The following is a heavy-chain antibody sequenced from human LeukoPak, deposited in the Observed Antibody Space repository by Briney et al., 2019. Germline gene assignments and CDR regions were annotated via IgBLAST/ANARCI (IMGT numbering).Heavy chain of an antibody. CDR1: GYSISSGYY. J-gene: IGHJ6*03. V-gene: IGHV4-38-2*02. Sequence: SETLSLTCTVSGYSISSGYYWGWIRQPPGKGLEWIGSIYHSGSTYYNPSLKSRVTISVDTSKNQFSLKLSSVTAADTAVYYCAGDRVTMVRGVIHYYYMDVWGKGTTVTISS. CDR2: IYHSGST. D-gene: IGHD3-10*01. CDR3: AGDRVTMVRGVIHYYYMDV.